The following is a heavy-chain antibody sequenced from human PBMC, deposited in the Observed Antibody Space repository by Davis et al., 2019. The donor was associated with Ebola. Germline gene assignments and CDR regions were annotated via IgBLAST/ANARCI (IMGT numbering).Heavy chain of an antibody. Sequence: SETLSPTCAVYGGSSSGYYWSWIRQPPGKGLEWSGEINHSGSTNYNPSLKSRVTISVDTSKNQFSLKLSSVTAADTAVYYCARTVRYYYYYGMDVWGQGTTVTVSS. CDR1: GGSSSGYY. CDR3: ARTVRYYYYYGMDV. CDR2: INHSGST. D-gene: IGHD3-9*01. J-gene: IGHJ6*02. V-gene: IGHV4-34*01.